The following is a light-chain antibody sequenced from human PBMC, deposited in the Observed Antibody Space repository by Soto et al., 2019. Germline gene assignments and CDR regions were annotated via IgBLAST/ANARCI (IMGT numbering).Light chain of an antibody. V-gene: IGKV1-33*01. CDR2: DAS. CDR1: QGISNY. J-gene: IGKJ4*01. CDR3: QHYDNVPLA. Sequence: DIQMTQSPSSLSASVGDRLTITCQASQGISNYLNWYQQKPGKAPKLLIYDASNLETGVPSRFSGSGSGTHFTFTISSPQPEDMATYYCQHYDNVPLAFGGGTKVEIK.